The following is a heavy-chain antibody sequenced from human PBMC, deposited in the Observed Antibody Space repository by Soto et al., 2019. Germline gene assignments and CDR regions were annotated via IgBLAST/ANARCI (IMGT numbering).Heavy chain of an antibody. J-gene: IGHJ4*02. D-gene: IGHD7-27*01. CDR2: MNPGTGET. CDR1: GYTFTNNG. Sequence: QVQLVQSGAEVKKPGASVKVSCKASGYTFTNNGINGVRQAAGQGLEWMGWMNPGTGETGYTGKFQGRLAMTRDTSITTAYMELTSLTSDDTAVYYCTRAGDSGAWISNWGQGTLVTVSS. V-gene: IGHV1-8*01. CDR3: TRAGDSGAWISN.